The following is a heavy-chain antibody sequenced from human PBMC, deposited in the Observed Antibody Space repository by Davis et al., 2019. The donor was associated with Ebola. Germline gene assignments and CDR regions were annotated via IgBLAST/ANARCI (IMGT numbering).Heavy chain of an antibody. CDR2: IYHSGST. Sequence: MPSETLSLTCAVSGGSISSSNWWSWVRQPPGKGLEWIGEIYHSGSTNYSPSLKSRVTISVDKSKNQFSLKLSSVTAADTAVYYCARLKAIVRANYYYYGMDVWSQGTTVTVSS. CDR1: GGSISSSNW. J-gene: IGHJ6*02. D-gene: IGHD1-26*01. V-gene: IGHV4-4*02. CDR3: ARLKAIVRANYYYYGMDV.